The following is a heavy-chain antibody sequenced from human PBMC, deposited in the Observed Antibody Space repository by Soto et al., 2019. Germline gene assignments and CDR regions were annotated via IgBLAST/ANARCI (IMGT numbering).Heavy chain of an antibody. V-gene: IGHV3-23*01. J-gene: IGHJ3*02. CDR2: ISGSGGST. CDR1: GFTFSSYA. Sequence: EVQLLESGGGLVQPGGSLRLSCAASGFTFSSYAMSWVRQAPGKGLEWVSAISGSGGSTYYADSVKGRFTISRDNSKNTLYLQMSSLRADDTSVYYCAKVRTPCVVTSLDIWGQGTMVTVSS. D-gene: IGHD2-21*02. CDR3: AKVRTPCVVTSLDI.